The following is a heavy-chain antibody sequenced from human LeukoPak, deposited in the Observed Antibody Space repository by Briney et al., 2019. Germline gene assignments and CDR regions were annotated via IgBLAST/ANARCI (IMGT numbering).Heavy chain of an antibody. CDR2: INHSGST. J-gene: IGHJ4*02. CDR1: GGSFSGYY. CDR3: ARGLAYSGSYFSY. D-gene: IGHD1-26*01. V-gene: IGHV4-34*01. Sequence: SETLSLTCAVYGGSFSGYYWSWIRQPPGKGLEWIGEINHSGSTNYNPSLKNRVTISVDTSKNQFSLKLSSVTAADTAVYYCARGLAYSGSYFSYWGQGTLVTVSS.